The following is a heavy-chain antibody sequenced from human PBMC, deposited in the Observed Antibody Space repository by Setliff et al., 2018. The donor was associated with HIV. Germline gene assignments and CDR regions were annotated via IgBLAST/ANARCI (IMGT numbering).Heavy chain of an antibody. V-gene: IGHV3-7*03. CDR1: GFRFSDYW. CDR3: ARESGYTGGWGYGATYNYYMDV. D-gene: IGHD6-19*01. J-gene: IGHJ6*03. Sequence: PGGSLRLSCGASGFRFSDYWMTWVRQAPGRGLESVANIKQDGSEKFYVDSVEGRFTISRDNAKNSLYLQMNSLRDDDTAVYYCARESGYTGGWGYGATYNYYMDVWGKGTTVTVS. CDR2: IKQDGSEK.